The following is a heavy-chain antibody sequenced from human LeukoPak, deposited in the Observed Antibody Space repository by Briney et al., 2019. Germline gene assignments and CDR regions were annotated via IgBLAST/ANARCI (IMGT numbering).Heavy chain of an antibody. Sequence: SETLSLTCTVPGGSISSYYWSWSRQPPGKGLEWIGNIYYSGSTNYNPSLKSRVTISVDTSKNQFSLKLSSVTAADTAVYYCTRGSIAYYYMDVWGKGTTVTISS. V-gene: IGHV4-59*01. D-gene: IGHD3-22*01. CDR3: TRGSIAYYYMDV. J-gene: IGHJ6*03. CDR1: GGSISSYY. CDR2: IYYSGST.